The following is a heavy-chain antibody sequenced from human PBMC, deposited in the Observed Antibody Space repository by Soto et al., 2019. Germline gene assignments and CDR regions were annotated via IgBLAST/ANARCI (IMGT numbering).Heavy chain of an antibody. CDR2: ISGSGGST. CDR3: SGDPSGYDEGDWYHGVDV. J-gene: IGHJ6*02. Sequence: PGGSLRLSCAASGFTFSSYAMSGVRQAPGKGLEWVSAISGSGGSTYYADSVKGRFTISRDNSKNTLYLQMTSLRAEDTAVYFCSGDPSGYDEGDWYHGVDVWGQGTTVT. CDR1: GFTFSSYA. V-gene: IGHV3-23*01. D-gene: IGHD5-12*01.